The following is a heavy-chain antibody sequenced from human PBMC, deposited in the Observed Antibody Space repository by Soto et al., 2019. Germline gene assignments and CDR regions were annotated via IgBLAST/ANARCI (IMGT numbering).Heavy chain of an antibody. CDR1: GGTFSSYT. V-gene: IGHV1-69*04. D-gene: IGHD3-22*01. CDR2: IIPILGIA. Sequence: GASVKVSCKASGGTFSSYTISWVRQAPGQGLEWMGRIIPILGIANYAQKFQGRVTITADKSTSTAYMELSSLRSEDTAVYYCARDPYYYDSSGYYWIDYWGQGTLVTVSS. J-gene: IGHJ4*02. CDR3: ARDPYYYDSSGYYWIDY.